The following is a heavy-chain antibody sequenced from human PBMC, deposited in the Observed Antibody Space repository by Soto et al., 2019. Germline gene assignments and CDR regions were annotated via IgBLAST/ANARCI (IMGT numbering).Heavy chain of an antibody. Sequence: ASETLSLTCTVSGGSISSYYWSWIRQPPGKGLEWIGYIYYSGSTNYNPSLKSRVTISVDTSKNQFSLKLSSVTAADTAVYYCARHHGDYGYFQHWGQGTLVTVSS. CDR3: ARHHGDYGYFQH. CDR1: GGSISSYY. V-gene: IGHV4-59*08. J-gene: IGHJ1*01. CDR2: IYYSGST. D-gene: IGHD4-17*01.